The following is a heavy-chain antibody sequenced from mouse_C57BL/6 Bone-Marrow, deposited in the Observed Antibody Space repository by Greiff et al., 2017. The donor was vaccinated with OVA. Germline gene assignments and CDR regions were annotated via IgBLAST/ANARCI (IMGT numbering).Heavy chain of an antibody. CDR1: GFTFSSYG. D-gene: IGHD1-1*01. J-gene: IGHJ2*01. Sequence: EVQVVESGGDLVKPGGSLKLSCAASGFTFSSYGMSWVRQTPDKRLEWVATISSGGSYTYYPDSVKGRFTISRDNAKNTLYLQMSSLKSEDTAMYYGALDYGSSLDYFDYWGQGTTLTVSS. CDR3: ALDYGSSLDYFDY. CDR2: ISSGGSYT. V-gene: IGHV5-6*01.